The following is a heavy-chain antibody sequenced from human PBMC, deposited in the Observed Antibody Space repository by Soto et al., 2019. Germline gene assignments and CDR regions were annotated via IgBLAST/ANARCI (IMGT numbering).Heavy chain of an antibody. CDR2: IYYSGST. V-gene: IGHV4-31*03. D-gene: IGHD5-18*01. CDR3: AKDRGGSVSSSGYNGMDV. Sequence: SETLSLTCTVSGGSISSGGYYSSWIRQHPGKGLEWIGYIYYSGSTYYNPSLKSRVTITVDTSKNQFSLKPSSVPAADTAVYYCAKDRGGSVSSSGYNGMDVWGQGTTVTVPS. CDR1: GGSISSGGYY. J-gene: IGHJ6*02.